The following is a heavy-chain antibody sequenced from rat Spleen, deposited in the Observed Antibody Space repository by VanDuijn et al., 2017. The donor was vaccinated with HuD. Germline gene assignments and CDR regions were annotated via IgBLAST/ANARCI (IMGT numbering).Heavy chain of an antibody. CDR3: AKDMGAY. V-gene: IGHV5-29*01. Sequence: EVQLVESGGGLVQPGRSLKLSCAASGFTFSNYGMAWVRQAPTKGLEWVATISYDGSSTYYRDSVKGRFTISRDNAKSSLYLQMDSLRSEETSTYYCAKDMGAYWGQGTRVTVSS. J-gene: IGHJ3*01. CDR2: ISYDGSST. CDR1: GFTFSNYG. D-gene: IGHD1-7*01.